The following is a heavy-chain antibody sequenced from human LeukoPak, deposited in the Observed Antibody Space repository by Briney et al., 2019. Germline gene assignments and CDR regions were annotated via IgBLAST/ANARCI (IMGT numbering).Heavy chain of an antibody. J-gene: IGHJ4*02. V-gene: IGHV3-30-3*01. CDR1: EFIFSTYV. Sequence: PGRSLRLTCTASEFIFSTYVMHWVRQAPGKGLEWVAVISADGSSTYYADSVRGRFTISRDNSKNTLFVQMNSLRPEDTAMYHCARAKEIWSTLGDWGQGTLVTVSS. D-gene: IGHD3-16*01. CDR2: ISADGSST. CDR3: ARAKEIWSTLGD.